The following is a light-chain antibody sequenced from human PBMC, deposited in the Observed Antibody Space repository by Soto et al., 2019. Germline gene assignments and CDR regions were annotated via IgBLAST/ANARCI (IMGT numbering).Light chain of an antibody. CDR2: GAS. CDR3: QQSYSSWT. V-gene: IGKV1-39*01. Sequence: EIQMTQSPSSLSASVGDRVTITFRASQSITKYLNWYQHKPGKAPQLLIYGASNLQSGVPSRFSGSGSGTDFTLTISSLQPEDFATYYCQQSYSSWTFGQRSIV. CDR1: QSITKY. J-gene: IGKJ1*01.